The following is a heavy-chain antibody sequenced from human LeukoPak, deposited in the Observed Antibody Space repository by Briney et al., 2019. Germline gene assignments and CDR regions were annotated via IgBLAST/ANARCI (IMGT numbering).Heavy chain of an antibody. Sequence: NPSETLSLTCTVSGGSISSSSYYWGWIRQPPGKGLEWIGSIYYSGSTYYNPSLKSRVTISVDTSKNQFSLKLSSVTAADTAVYYCARGDYYGSGSRVYYYGMDVWGQGTTVAVSS. CDR3: ARGDYYGSGSRVYYYGMDV. D-gene: IGHD3-10*01. V-gene: IGHV4-39*07. J-gene: IGHJ6*02. CDR2: IYYSGST. CDR1: GGSISSSSYY.